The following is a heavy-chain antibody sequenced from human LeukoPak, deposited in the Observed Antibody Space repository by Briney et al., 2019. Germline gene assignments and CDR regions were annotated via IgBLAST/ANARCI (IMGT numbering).Heavy chain of an antibody. J-gene: IGHJ4*02. D-gene: IGHD3-10*01. CDR3: ARQNRLLWFGELGY. Sequence: ASVNVSCKASGYTFTSYSMHWVRHPPGQRLEWMGWINAGNGNTKYSQKFQGTVTITRDTSTSTAYMEMSRLRDEDTAVYYCARQNRLLWFGELGYWGQGTLVTVSS. CDR2: INAGNGNT. CDR1: GYTFTSYS. V-gene: IGHV1-3*01.